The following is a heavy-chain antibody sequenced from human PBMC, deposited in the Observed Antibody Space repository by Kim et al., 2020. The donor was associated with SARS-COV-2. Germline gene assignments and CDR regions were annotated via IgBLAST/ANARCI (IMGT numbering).Heavy chain of an antibody. Sequence: GGSLRLSCAVSGLTFSDAWMSWVRQSPGRGLEWVGHIKSKGDGGTTDYAAPMKGRFTLSRDDSRNTLYLQMDNLKPEDTAIYYCTTPGRGWRRSSPNGDFWGQGTLVSVSS. J-gene: IGHJ4*02. CDR3: TTPGRGWRRSSPNGDF. V-gene: IGHV3-15*01. CDR1: GLTFSDAW. CDR2: IKSKGDGGTT. D-gene: IGHD3-10*01.